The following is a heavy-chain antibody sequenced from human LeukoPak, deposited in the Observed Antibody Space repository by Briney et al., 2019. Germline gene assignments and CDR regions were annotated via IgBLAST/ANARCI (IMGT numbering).Heavy chain of an antibody. V-gene: IGHV4-38-2*02. CDR1: GYSISSGYY. Sequence: SGTLSLTCTVSGYSISSGYYWGWIRQPPGKGLEWIGSIYHSGSTYYNPSLKSRVTISVDTSKNQFSLKLSSATAADTAVYYCARDRQRGGGDGYWGQGTLVTVSS. CDR3: ARDRQRGGGDGY. D-gene: IGHD2-21*02. J-gene: IGHJ4*02. CDR2: IYHSGST.